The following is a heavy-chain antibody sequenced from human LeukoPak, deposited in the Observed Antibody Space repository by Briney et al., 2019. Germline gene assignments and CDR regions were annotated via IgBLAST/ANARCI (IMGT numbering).Heavy chain of an antibody. V-gene: IGHV1-2*04. CDR1: GYTFTGYY. CDR3: ARDSRDYYYYYGMDV. Sequence: ASVKVSCKASGYTFTGYYMHWVRQAPGQGLEWMGWINPNSGGTNYAQKFQGWVTMTRDTFISTAYMELSRLRSDDTAVYYCARDSRDYYYYYGMDVWGQGTTVTVSS. CDR2: INPNSGGT. J-gene: IGHJ6*02.